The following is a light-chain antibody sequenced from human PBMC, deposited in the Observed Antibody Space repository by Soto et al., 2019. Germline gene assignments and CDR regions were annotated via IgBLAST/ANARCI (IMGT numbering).Light chain of an antibody. CDR3: QQYNDRPPIT. V-gene: IGKV3-15*01. J-gene: IGKJ5*01. CDR2: GSF. Sequence: IVMTHSPVTLSASPGESATLSCRASQSVDNNVAWYQQKPGQAPRLLIVGSFARATGIPARFSGSGSGSEFTLTISGLQSEDFAVYYCQQYNDRPPITFGQGTRLEIK. CDR1: QSVDNN.